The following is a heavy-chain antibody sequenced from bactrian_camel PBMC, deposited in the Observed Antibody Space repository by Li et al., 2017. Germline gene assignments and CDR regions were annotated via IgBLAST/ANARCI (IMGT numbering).Heavy chain of an antibody. J-gene: IGHJ4*01. CDR2: IDNNGTT. V-gene: IGHV3S53*01. CDR1: AYSANTQC. D-gene: IGHD2*01. CDR3: ALRDGRISGGDCSPSFREYEYRY. Sequence: HVQLVESGGGSVQAGGSLRLSCVASAYSANTQCMGWFRQAPGKEREGVAHIDNNGTTTYTDSVKGRFTISRDNGKKTLSLQMNSLKPEDTAMYYCALRDGRISGGDCSPSFREYEYRYWGQGTQVTVS.